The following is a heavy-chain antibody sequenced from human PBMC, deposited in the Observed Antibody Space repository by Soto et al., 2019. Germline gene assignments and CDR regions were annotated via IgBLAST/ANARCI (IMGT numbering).Heavy chain of an antibody. Sequence: QVQLVQSGAEVKKPGASVKVSCKASGYTITSYARHWVRQAPAQRLEWMGWINAGNGNTKYSQKFQGRVTITRDTSASTAYMELSSLRSEDTAVYYCARGPGGPDGPGDYWGQGTLVTVSS. V-gene: IGHV1-3*01. CDR3: ARGPGGPDGPGDY. CDR1: GYTITSYA. D-gene: IGHD2-15*01. CDR2: INAGNGNT. J-gene: IGHJ4*02.